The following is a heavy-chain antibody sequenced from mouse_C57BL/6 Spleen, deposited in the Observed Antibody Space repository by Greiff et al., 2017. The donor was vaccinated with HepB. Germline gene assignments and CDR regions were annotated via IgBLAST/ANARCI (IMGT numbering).Heavy chain of an antibody. D-gene: IGHD1-1*01. V-gene: IGHV1-22*01. CDR2: INPNNGGT. J-gene: IGHJ3*01. CDR3: ARYSRYPTGFAY. Sequence: EVQLQQSGPELVKPGASVKMSCKASGYTFTDYNMHWVKQSHGKSLEWIGYINPNNGGTSYNQKFKGKATLTVNKSSSTAYMELRSLTSEDSAVYYCARYSRYPTGFAYWGQRTLVTVSA. CDR1: GYTFTDYN.